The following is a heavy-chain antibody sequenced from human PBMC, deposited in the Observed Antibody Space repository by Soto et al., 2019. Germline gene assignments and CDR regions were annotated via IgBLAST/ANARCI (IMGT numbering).Heavy chain of an antibody. J-gene: IGHJ4*02. Sequence: GGSLRLSCAASGFTFSSYAMHWVRQAPGKGLEYVSAISSNGGSTYYANSVKGRFTISRDNSKNTLYLQMNSLRAEDTAVYFCARDRYCIGGSCYAGRFDYWGQGTLVTVSS. CDR3: ARDRYCIGGSCYAGRFDY. D-gene: IGHD2-15*01. CDR2: ISSNGGST. V-gene: IGHV3-64*01. CDR1: GFTFSSYA.